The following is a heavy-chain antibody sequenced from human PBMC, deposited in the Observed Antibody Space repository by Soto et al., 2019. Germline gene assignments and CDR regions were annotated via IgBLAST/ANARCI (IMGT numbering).Heavy chain of an antibody. J-gene: IGHJ4*02. Sequence: EVQVAESGGGSVQPGRSLRLSCEASGFSFDEYAMHWVRQVPGKGLEWVSSINWNSGNIGYADSVRGRFTISRDNAKNSLYLQMNSLRPEDTAFYYCAKGTKYCSSGVCSVFDYWGQGTLASVSS. CDR3: AKGTKYCSSGVCSVFDY. V-gene: IGHV3-9*01. D-gene: IGHD2-8*01. CDR2: INWNSGNI. CDR1: GFSFDEYA.